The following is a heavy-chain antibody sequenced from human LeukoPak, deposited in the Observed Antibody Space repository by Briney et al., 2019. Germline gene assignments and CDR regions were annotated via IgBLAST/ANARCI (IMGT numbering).Heavy chain of an antibody. Sequence: SETLSLTCTVSGGSISSGSYYWSWIRQPAGKGLEWIGCIYPSGSTNYNPSLKSRVTISVDTSKNQFSMQPSSVTAADTAMYYCARRIAAADAFDIWGLGTMVSVSS. D-gene: IGHD6-13*01. V-gene: IGHV4-61*02. CDR3: ARRIAAADAFDI. J-gene: IGHJ3*02. CDR1: GGSISSGSYY. CDR2: IYPSGST.